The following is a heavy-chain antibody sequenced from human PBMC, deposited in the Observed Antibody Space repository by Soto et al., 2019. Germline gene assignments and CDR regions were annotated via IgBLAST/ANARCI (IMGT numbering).Heavy chain of an antibody. Sequence: QVQLVQSGAEVKRPGASVKVSCKASGYTFTSYDFNWVRQAPGQGLEWMGWVNPNSGNTDYAQKFQGRVTMTRNTSIRTAYMGLSSLRAEDTAVYYCSRASYLDPAFDIWGQGTMVTVSS. CDR1: GYTFTSYD. J-gene: IGHJ3*02. V-gene: IGHV1-8*01. D-gene: IGHD2-2*03. CDR2: VNPNSGNT. CDR3: SRASYLDPAFDI.